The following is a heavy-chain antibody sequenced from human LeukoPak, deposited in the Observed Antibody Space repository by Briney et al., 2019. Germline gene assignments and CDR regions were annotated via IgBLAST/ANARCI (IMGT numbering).Heavy chain of an antibody. CDR2: IIPIFGTA. J-gene: IGHJ3*02. V-gene: IGHV1-69*13. D-gene: IGHD3-22*01. CDR3: ATNMIVVGLDAFDI. CDR1: GGTFSSYA. Sequence: GASVKVSCKASGGTFSSYAISWVRQAPGQGLEWMGGIIPIFGTANYAQKFQGRVTITADESTSTAYMELSSLRSEDTAVYYCATNMIVVGLDAFDIWGQGTMVTVSS.